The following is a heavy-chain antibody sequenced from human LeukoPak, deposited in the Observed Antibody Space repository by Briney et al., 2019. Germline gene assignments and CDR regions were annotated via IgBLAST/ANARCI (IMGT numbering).Heavy chain of an antibody. CDR3: AKDQLAVLRYFDWLSLAY. CDR2: ISYDGSNK. J-gene: IGHJ4*02. D-gene: IGHD3-9*01. CDR1: GFTFSSYG. Sequence: GRSLRLSCAASGFTFSSYGMHWVRQAPGKGLEWVAVISYDGSNKYYADSVKGRFTISRDNSKNTLYLQMNSLRAEDTAVYYCAKDQLAVLRYFDWLSLAYWGQGTLVTVS. V-gene: IGHV3-30*18.